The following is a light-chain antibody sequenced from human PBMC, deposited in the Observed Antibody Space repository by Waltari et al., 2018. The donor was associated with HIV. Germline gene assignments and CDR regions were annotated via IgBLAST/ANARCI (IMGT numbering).Light chain of an antibody. CDR1: SSNIGSNY. V-gene: IGLV1-47*01. CDR2: MNY. CDR3: AAWDASLSAWV. Sequence: QSVLTQPPSASGTPGQRVTISCSGSSSNIGSNYVYWYQQLPGTAPKLLIYMNYLRPSEVPERFSCSKSGASASLAISGLRSEDEADYYCAAWDASLSAWVFGGGPRLTVL. J-gene: IGLJ3*02.